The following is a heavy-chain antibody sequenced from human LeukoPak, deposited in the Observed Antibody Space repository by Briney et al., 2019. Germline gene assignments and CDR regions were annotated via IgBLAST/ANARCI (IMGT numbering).Heavy chain of an antibody. CDR2: IYYSGST. J-gene: IGHJ5*02. Sequence: SETLSLTCTVFGGSISSHYWSWIRQPPGKGLEWIGYIYYSGSTNYNPSLKSRVTISVDTSKNQFSLKLSSVTAADTAVYYCAREAGYCSSTNCYSWFDPWGQGTLVTVS. CDR3: AREAGYCSSTNCYSWFDP. CDR1: GGSISSHY. V-gene: IGHV4-59*11. D-gene: IGHD2-2*02.